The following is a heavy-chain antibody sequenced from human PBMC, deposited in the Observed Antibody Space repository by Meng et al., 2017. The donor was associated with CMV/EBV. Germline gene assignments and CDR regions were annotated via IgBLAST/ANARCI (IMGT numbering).Heavy chain of an antibody. CDR3: AREGSSSSYWYFDL. V-gene: IGHV4-30-4*08. CDR1: GGSISSVESC. D-gene: IGHD6-13*01. J-gene: IGHJ2*01. CDR2: IDYSGST. Sequence: QVRMQESGPGLVNPSPTLSLTCTVLGGSISSVESCWSCIRQPPGKGLEWIGYIDYSGSTYYNPSLKSRVTISVDTSKNQFSLKLSSVTAADTAVYYCAREGSSSSYWYFDLWGRGTLVTVSS.